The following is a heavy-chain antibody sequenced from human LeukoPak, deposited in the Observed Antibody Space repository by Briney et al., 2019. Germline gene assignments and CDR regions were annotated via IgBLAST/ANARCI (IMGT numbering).Heavy chain of an antibody. D-gene: IGHD3-22*01. J-gene: IGHJ4*02. V-gene: IGHV4-39*07. CDR1: GGSISSSSYY. Sequence: SETLSLTCTVSGGSISSSSYYWGWIRQPPGKGLEWIGSIYYSGSTYYNPSLKSRVTISVDTSKNQFSLKLSSVTAADTAVYYCARDVWYYDSSDYSALLYYFDYWGQGTLVTVSS. CDR3: ARDVWYYDSSDYSALLYYFDY. CDR2: IYYSGST.